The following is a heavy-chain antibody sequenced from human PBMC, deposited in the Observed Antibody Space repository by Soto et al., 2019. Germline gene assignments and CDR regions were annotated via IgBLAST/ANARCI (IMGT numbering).Heavy chain of an antibody. CDR1: GFTFSSYA. D-gene: IGHD3-3*02. Sequence: EVQLVESGGGLVQPGGSLRLSCAGSGFTFSSYAMHWVRQAPGKGLEYVSAISSNGDNTDYANSVKGRFTISRDNSKNSLYLQMGSLRVEAMAVYYYAISIPFGYGMDVWGQGTTVTVSS. CDR3: AISIPFGYGMDV. J-gene: IGHJ6*02. V-gene: IGHV3-64*01. CDR2: ISSNGDNT.